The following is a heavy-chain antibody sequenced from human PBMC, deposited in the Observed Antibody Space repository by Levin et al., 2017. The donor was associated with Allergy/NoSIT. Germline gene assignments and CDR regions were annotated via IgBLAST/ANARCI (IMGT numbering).Heavy chain of an antibody. Sequence: GESLKISCKASGYTFTSYGITWVRQAPGQGLEWMGWISVYNGKKKYAQKVQGRVTMTTDTSTSTAYMELRSLRSDDAAVYYCARGCSGGSCYLDYWGQGTLVTVSS. J-gene: IGHJ4*02. CDR2: ISVYNGKK. D-gene: IGHD2-15*01. CDR1: GYTFTSYG. V-gene: IGHV1-18*01. CDR3: ARGCSGGSCYLDY.